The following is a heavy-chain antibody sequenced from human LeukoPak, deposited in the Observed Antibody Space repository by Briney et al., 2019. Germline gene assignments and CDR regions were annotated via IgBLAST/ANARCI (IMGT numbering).Heavy chain of an antibody. CDR1: GGSISSYD. J-gene: IGHJ2*01. D-gene: IGHD2-2*01. CDR3: ARDLLVGPNGYWYFDL. Sequence: SETLSLTCTVSGGSISSYDWSWIRQPPGRGLEWIGYIYYSGSTNYNPTLKSRVTISVDTSKNQFSLKLSSVTAADTAVYYCARDLLVGPNGYWYFDLWGRGTLVTVSS. V-gene: IGHV4-59*01. CDR2: IYYSGST.